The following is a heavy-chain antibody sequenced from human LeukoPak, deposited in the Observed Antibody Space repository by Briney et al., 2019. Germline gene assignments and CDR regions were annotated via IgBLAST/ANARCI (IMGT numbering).Heavy chain of an antibody. V-gene: IGHV3-33*01. CDR1: GFTFSSYG. CDR2: IWYDGSNK. Sequence: PGGSLRLSCAASGFTFSSYGMHRVRQAPGKGLEWVAVIWYDGSNKYYADSVKGRFTISRDNSKNTLYLQMNSLRAEDTAVYYCARDFTYYYDSSGYYPDYWGQGTLVTVSS. D-gene: IGHD3-22*01. CDR3: ARDFTYYYDSSGYYPDY. J-gene: IGHJ4*02.